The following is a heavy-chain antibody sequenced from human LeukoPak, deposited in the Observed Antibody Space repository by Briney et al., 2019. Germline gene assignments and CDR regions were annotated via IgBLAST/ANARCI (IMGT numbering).Heavy chain of an antibody. CDR3: AKAATVTDQYYFDY. V-gene: IGHV3-53*01. J-gene: IGHJ4*02. CDR1: GFTASSNY. D-gene: IGHD4-17*01. Sequence: GGSLRLSCAASGFTASSNYMSWVRQAPGKGLEWVSVIYSGGSTYYADSVKARFTISRDNSKNTLYLQMSSLRAEDTAVYYCAKAATVTDQYYFDYWGQGTLVTVSS. CDR2: IYSGGST.